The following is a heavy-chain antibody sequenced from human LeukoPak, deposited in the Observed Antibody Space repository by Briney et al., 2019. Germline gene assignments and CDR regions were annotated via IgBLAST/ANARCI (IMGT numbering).Heavy chain of an antibody. D-gene: IGHD1-26*01. CDR3: ARAMGVGAMSWFDP. J-gene: IGHJ5*02. CDR2: INPNSGGT. V-gene: IGHV1-2*02. CDR1: GYTFTGYY. Sequence: ASVKVSCKASGYTFTGYYMHWVRQAPGQGLEWMGWINPNSGGTNYAQKFQGRVTMTRDTSISTAYMELSRLRSDDTAVYYCARAMGVGAMSWFDPWGQGTLVTVSS.